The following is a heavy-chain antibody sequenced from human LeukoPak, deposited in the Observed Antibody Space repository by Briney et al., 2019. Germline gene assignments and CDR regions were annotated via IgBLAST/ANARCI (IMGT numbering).Heavy chain of an antibody. CDR3: AREGGSGWYGGNYFDY. Sequence: GGSLRLSCAASGFTFSSYWMSWVRQAPGKGLEWVANIKQGGSEKYYVDSVKGRFTISRDNAKNSLYLQMNSLRAEDTAVYYCAREGGSGWYGGNYFDYWGQGTLVTVSS. D-gene: IGHD6-19*01. CDR1: GFTFSSYW. CDR2: IKQGGSEK. J-gene: IGHJ4*02. V-gene: IGHV3-7*01.